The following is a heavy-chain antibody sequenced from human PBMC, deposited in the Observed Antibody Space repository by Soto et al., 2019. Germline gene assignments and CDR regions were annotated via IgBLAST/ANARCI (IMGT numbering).Heavy chain of an antibody. D-gene: IGHD4-17*01. CDR2: ISAYNGNT. V-gene: IGHV1-18*01. CDR1: GYTFTNYG. J-gene: IGHJ4*02. Sequence: QVQLVQSGAEVKKPGASVKVSCKASGYTFTNYGLSWVRQAPGQGLEWMAWISAYNGNTNYAQNLQGRVTMTTDKSTTTAYMELRSLTSDDTAVYYCARDTYGSYDYWGQGTLVTVSS. CDR3: ARDTYGSYDY.